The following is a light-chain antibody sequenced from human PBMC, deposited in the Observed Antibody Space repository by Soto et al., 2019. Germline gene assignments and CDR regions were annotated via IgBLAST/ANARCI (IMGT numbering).Light chain of an antibody. CDR2: GAS. Sequence: VVVRQSPATLSVSPGEGATLSWRSSQGIGDTLAWYQHKPGQTPRLLIYGASIRATGIPDRFSGSGSETDFTLTISRLEPEDFALYYCQQYGSSAPITFGQGTRLEIK. CDR3: QQYGSSAPIT. CDR1: QGIGDT. V-gene: IGKV3-20*01. J-gene: IGKJ5*01.